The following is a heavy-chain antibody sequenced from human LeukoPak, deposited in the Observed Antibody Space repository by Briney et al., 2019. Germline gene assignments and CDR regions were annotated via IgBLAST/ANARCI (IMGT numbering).Heavy chain of an antibody. V-gene: IGHV4-4*07. CDR1: GGSISSYY. D-gene: IGHD2-2*01. J-gene: IGHJ4*02. CDR2: IYTSGST. Sequence: PSETLSLTCTVSGGSISSYYWSWIRQPAGKGLEWIGRIYTSGSTNYNPSLKSRVTMSVDTSKNQFSLKLSSVTAADTAVYYCARGTYCSSTSCLFDYWGQGTLVTVSS. CDR3: ARGTYCSSTSCLFDY.